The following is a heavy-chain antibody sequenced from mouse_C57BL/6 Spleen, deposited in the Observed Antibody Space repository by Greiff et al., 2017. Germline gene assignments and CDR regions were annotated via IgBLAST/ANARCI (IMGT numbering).Heavy chain of an antibody. D-gene: IGHD2-1*01. CDR3: TGNPFAY. Sequence: VKLMESGAELVRPGASVTLSCKASGYTFTDYEMHWVKQTPVHGLEWIGAIDPETGGTAYNQKFKGKAILTADKSSSTAYMELRSLTSEDSAVYYCTGNPFAYWGQGTLVTVSA. J-gene: IGHJ3*01. CDR2: IDPETGGT. V-gene: IGHV1-15*01. CDR1: GYTFTDYE.